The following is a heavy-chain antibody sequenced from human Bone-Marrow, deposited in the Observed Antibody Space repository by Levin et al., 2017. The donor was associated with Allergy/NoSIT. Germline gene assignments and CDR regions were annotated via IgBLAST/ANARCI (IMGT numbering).Heavy chain of an antibody. J-gene: IGHJ4*02. CDR1: GFNFNYGW. V-gene: IGHV3-15*01. CDR2: IKSKGSGGTA. CDR3: VPHNNGHPPAPPFDV. D-gene: IGHD1-14*01. Sequence: GESLKISCSASGFNFNYGWMSWVRQAPGQGLEWVGLIKSKGSGGTADYAAPVKDRFIISRDDSKNMFYLQMDTLKTEDTAVYYCVPHNNGHPPAPPFDVWGQGTLVTVSS.